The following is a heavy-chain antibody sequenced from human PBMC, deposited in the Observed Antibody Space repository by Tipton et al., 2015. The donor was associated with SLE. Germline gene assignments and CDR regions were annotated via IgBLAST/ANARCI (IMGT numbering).Heavy chain of an antibody. V-gene: IGHV4-39*01. CDR1: GGSVSSSFDY. D-gene: IGHD6-19*01. Sequence: TLSLTCTLSGGSVSSSFDYWGWIRQPPGKGLEWIGNIYRTGTPFYNPSLKSPLTISVDPSRNQFSLKLNSVTAADTALCYCAGSSPGYTSGGGSLDSWGPGTLVTVSS. CDR2: IYRTGTP. J-gene: IGHJ4*02. CDR3: AGSSPGYTSGGGSLDS.